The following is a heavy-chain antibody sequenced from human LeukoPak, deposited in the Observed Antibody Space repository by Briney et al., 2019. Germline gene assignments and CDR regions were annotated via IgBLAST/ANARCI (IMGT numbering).Heavy chain of an antibody. CDR2: ISVYNGNT. CDR3: ATAYYDXSGYSWDY. D-gene: IGHD3-22*01. V-gene: IGHV1-18*01. Sequence: ASVKVSCKASGYTFTSYGISVVRQAPGQGLEWMGWISVYNGNTNYAQKLQGRVTMTTDTSTRPAYLEPRSLRSDEPAVYYCATAYYDXSGYSWDYWGQGTLVSVPX. J-gene: IGHJ4*02. CDR1: GYTFTSYG.